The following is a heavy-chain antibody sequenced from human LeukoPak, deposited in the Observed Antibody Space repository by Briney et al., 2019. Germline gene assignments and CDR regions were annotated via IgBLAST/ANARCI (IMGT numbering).Heavy chain of an antibody. J-gene: IGHJ4*02. V-gene: IGHV3-23*01. Sequence: GGSLRLSCAASGFTFSSYAMSWVRQAPGKGLEWVSGISGGGGSTYYADSVKGRFTISRDNSKNTLYLHMNNLRAEDTAVYYCAKGGSSGLYYFDYWGQGTLVTVSS. D-gene: IGHD6-19*01. CDR2: ISGGGGST. CDR3: AKGGSSGLYYFDY. CDR1: GFTFSSYA.